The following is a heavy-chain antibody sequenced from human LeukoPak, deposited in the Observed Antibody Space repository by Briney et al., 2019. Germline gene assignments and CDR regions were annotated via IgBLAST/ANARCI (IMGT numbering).Heavy chain of an antibody. V-gene: IGHV3-48*01. CDR3: ARSYGDYDSDY. CDR2: ISSSSSTI. CDR1: GFTLSSYW. J-gene: IGHJ4*02. Sequence: GGSLRLSCAASGFTLSSYWMSWVRQAPGKGLEWVSYISSSSSTIYYADSVKGRFTISRDNAKNSLYLQMNSLRAEDTAVYYCARSYGDYDSDYWGQGTLVTVSS. D-gene: IGHD4-17*01.